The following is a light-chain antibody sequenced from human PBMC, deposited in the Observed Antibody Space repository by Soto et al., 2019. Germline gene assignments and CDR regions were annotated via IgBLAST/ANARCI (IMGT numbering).Light chain of an antibody. V-gene: IGKV1-39*01. CDR3: QKSYSTLLT. CDR1: QYSNNF. J-gene: IGKJ4*01. Sequence: DLQMTQSPSSLTASVGDRVTITCRASQYSNNFLHWYQQKLGKAPKLLIYAASSLQSGVPSRFSGSGSGTDFILTISSLQPEDFATYYCQKSYSTLLTFGGGTKVEIK. CDR2: AAS.